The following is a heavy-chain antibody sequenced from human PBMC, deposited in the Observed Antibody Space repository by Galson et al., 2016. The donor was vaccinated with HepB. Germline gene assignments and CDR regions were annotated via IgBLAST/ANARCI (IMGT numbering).Heavy chain of an antibody. Sequence: SLRLSCAASGFTFSNYWMSWVRQAPGKGLEWVASISTRRTTYYSDSVQGRFTISRDNSNNTLYLQMNGLRAEDTAVYYCAKERLVRRIFDHWGQGTLLTVSS. CDR1: GFTFSNYW. CDR2: ISTRRTT. V-gene: IGHV3-23*01. CDR3: AKERLVRRIFDH. J-gene: IGHJ4*02. D-gene: IGHD1-1*01.